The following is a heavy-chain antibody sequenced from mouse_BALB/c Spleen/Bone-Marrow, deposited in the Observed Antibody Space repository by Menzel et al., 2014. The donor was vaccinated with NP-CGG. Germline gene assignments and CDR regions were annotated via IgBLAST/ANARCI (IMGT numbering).Heavy chain of an antibody. D-gene: IGHD2-3*01. CDR3: ARYDVYYYFDY. CDR1: GFTFTDYY. V-gene: IGHV7-3*02. CDR2: IRNKANGYTT. J-gene: IGHJ2*01. Sequence: EVHLVESGGGLVQPGGSLRLSWATSGFTFTDYYMSWVRQPPGKALEWLGFIRNKANGYTTECSASVKGRFTISRDNSQSILYLQMNTLRAEDSATYYCARYDVYYYFDYWGQGTTLTVSS.